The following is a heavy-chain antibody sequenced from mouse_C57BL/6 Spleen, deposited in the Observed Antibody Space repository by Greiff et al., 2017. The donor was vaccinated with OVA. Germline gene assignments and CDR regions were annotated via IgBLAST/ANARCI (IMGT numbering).Heavy chain of an antibody. CDR2: IDPETGGT. V-gene: IGHV1-15*01. CDR3: TRSGTYYSNFDY. CDR1: GYTFTDYE. J-gene: IGHJ2*01. Sequence: VKLQESGAELVRPGASVTLSCKASGYTFTDYEMHWVKQTPVHGLEWIGAIDPETGGTAYNQKFKGKAILTADKSSSTAYMELRSLTSEDSAVYYCTRSGTYYSNFDYWGQGTTLTVSS. D-gene: IGHD2-5*01.